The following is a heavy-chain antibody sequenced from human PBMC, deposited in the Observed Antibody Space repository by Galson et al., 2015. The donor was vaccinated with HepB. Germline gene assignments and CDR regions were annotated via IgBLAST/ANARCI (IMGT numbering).Heavy chain of an antibody. V-gene: IGHV3-23*01. D-gene: IGHD1-26*01. CDR3: VKFRGSGSNNSYWFDC. J-gene: IGHJ5*01. CDR1: GFTFRTYA. Sequence: SLRLSCAASGFTFRTYAMTWVRQAPGKGLEWVSGITGSGGMTFYADSVKGRFTISRDNSKNTLYLQMNSLRAEDTAVYYCVKFRGSGSNNSYWFDCWGQGTLTTVS. CDR2: ITGSGGMT.